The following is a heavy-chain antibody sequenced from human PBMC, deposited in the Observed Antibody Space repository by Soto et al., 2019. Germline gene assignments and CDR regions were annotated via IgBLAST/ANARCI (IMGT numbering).Heavy chain of an antibody. Sequence: QVQLVQSGAEVKKPGASVKVSCKASGYTCTSYGVSWVRPAPGQGLEWMGWLRGYNGNTNYAQKLQGRVTMTTDTSTTSAYRELRSLRSDNTAVYFCARAGKYYYGSGSPSYHGMGVWGQGITVTASS. CDR3: ARAGKYYYGSGSPSYHGMGV. J-gene: IGHJ6*02. D-gene: IGHD3-10*01. CDR1: GYTCTSYG. V-gene: IGHV1-18*04. CDR2: LRGYNGNT.